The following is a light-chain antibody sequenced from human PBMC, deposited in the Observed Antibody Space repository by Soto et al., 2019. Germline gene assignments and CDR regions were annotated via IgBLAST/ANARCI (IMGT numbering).Light chain of an antibody. V-gene: IGKV1-5*01. J-gene: IGKJ3*01. CDR2: DAS. CDR3: QQYNSPIFT. CDR1: QSISSW. Sequence: DIQMTQSPSTLYASVGDRVTITCRASQSISSWFAWYQQKPGKAPKLLIYDASSWESGVPSRFSGSGSGTEFTLTISSLQPDDFATYYCQQYNSPIFTFGPGTKVDIK.